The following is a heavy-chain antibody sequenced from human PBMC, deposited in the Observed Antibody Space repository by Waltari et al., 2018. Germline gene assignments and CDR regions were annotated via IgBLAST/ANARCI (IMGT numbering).Heavy chain of an antibody. Sequence: QVQLVQSGAEVKKPGSSVKVSCKASVGTFSSYAISWVRDDPGQGLEWMGGIIPIFGTANYAQKFQGRVTITADESTSTAYMELSSLRSEDTAVYYCARAPDVLRYFDWLLDYWGQGTLVTVSS. CDR2: IIPIFGTA. V-gene: IGHV1-69*12. D-gene: IGHD3-9*01. CDR3: ARAPDVLRYFDWLLDY. CDR1: VGTFSSYA. J-gene: IGHJ4*02.